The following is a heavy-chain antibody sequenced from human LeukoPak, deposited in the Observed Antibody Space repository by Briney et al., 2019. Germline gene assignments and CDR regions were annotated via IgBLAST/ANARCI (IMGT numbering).Heavy chain of an antibody. D-gene: IGHD5-24*01. J-gene: IGHJ4*02. CDR3: ARDLGDGYNSY. Sequence: GGSLRLSCAASGFTFSSYSMNWVRQAPGKGLEWVSSISSSSSYIYYADSVKGRFTISRDNAKNSLYLQMNSLRAEDTAVYYCARDLGDGYNSYWGRGTLVTVSP. V-gene: IGHV3-21*01. CDR1: GFTFSSYS. CDR2: ISSSSSYI.